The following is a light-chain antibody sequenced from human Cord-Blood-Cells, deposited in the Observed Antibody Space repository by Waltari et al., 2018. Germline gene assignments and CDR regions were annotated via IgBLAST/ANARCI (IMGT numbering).Light chain of an antibody. CDR3: CSYAGSSTVV. Sequence: QSALTQPASVSGSPGTSITISCTEPSSDVGRYNLVSWYQQPPGKAPKLMIYEGSKRPSGVSNRFSGSKSGNTASLTISGLQAEDEADYYCCSYAGSSTVVFGGGTKLTVL. CDR2: EGS. J-gene: IGLJ2*01. V-gene: IGLV2-23*01. CDR1: SSDVGRYNL.